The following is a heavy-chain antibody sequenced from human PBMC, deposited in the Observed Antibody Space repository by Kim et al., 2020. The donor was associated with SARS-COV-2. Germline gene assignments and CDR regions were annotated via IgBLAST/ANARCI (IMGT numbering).Heavy chain of an antibody. CDR2: IIPIFGTA. CDR3: ARGGWSGSYHGGVYYYGMDG. Sequence: SVKVSCKASGGTFSSYVISWVRQAPGQGLEWMGGIIPIFGTANYAQKFQGRVTITADESTSTAYMELSSLTSEDTAVYDCARGGWSGSYHGGVYYYGMDGWGQGTTVTVS. D-gene: IGHD1-26*01. CDR1: GGTFSSYV. J-gene: IGHJ6*02. V-gene: IGHV1-69*13.